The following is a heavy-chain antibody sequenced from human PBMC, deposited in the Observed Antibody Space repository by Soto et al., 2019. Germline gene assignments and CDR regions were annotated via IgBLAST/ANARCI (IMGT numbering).Heavy chain of an antibody. CDR2: INAGNGNT. V-gene: IGHV1-3*01. CDR3: ARAHYYDSSGYYPNFDY. D-gene: IGHD3-22*01. CDR1: GYTFTGYA. Sequence: ASVKVSCKASGYTFTGYAMHWVRQAPGQRLEWMGWINAGNGNTKYSQKFQGRVTITRDTSASTPYMELSSLRSEDTAVYYCARAHYYDSSGYYPNFDYWAQGTLVTVSS. J-gene: IGHJ4*02.